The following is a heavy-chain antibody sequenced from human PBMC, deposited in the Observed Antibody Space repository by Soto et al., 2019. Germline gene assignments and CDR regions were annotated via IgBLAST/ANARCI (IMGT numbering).Heavy chain of an antibody. CDR1: GGSITSGGYS. V-gene: IGHV4-30-2*06. CDR3: ARDYYGMEV. CDR2: TYQSGSA. Sequence: SETLSLTCTVSGGSITSGGYSWTWIRQSPGKGLEWIGYTYQSGSAYYNPSLKSRVTISVDRSKNQFSLNLTSGTASGTAVYYCARDYYGMEVWGQGTTVTVSS. J-gene: IGHJ6*02.